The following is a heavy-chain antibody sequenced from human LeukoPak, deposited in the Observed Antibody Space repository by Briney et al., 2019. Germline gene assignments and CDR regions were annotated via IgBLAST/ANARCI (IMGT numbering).Heavy chain of an antibody. CDR2: IYYSGST. CDR1: GGSISSYY. Sequence: SETLSLTCTVSGGSISSYYWSWIRQPPGKGLEWIGYIYYSGSTNYNPSLKSRVTISVDTSKNQFSLKLSSVTAADTAVYYCARETTVPYYFDYWGQGTLVTVSS. J-gene: IGHJ4*02. V-gene: IGHV4-59*01. D-gene: IGHD4-11*01. CDR3: ARETTVPYYFDY.